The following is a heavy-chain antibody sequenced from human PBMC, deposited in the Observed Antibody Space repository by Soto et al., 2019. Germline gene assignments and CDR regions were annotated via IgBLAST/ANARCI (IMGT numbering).Heavy chain of an antibody. J-gene: IGHJ5*01. CDR3: ARYCRSSSTTCYRKEWFDS. Sequence: EVQLVESGGGLVQPGGSLRLSCAASGFTFSSYSMNWVRQAPGKGLEWVSYISSNRSNIYYADTVKGRFTISRYNAKNSLYLHMNSLRAEDTDVYYCARYCRSSSTTCYRKEWFDSWGQGTLVTVSS. CDR2: ISSNRSNI. V-gene: IGHV3-48*01. D-gene: IGHD2-2*02. CDR1: GFTFSSYS.